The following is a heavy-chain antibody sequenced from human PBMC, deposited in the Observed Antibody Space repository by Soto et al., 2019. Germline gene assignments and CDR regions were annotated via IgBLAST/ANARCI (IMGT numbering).Heavy chain of an antibody. CDR3: AHTAHNYGINDSFDY. CDR2: IFWNDEK. Sequence: QITLKESGPTLVKPTQTLTLTCSFSGFSLTTSGVGVGWIRQPPGKTLEWLGFIFWNDEKRYNPSLKSGLTIPKDTSKNQVVLTMANMDPVDTATYYCAHTAHNYGINDSFDYWGPGILVTVSS. V-gene: IGHV2-5*01. D-gene: IGHD1-20*01. CDR1: GFSLTTSGVG. J-gene: IGHJ4*02.